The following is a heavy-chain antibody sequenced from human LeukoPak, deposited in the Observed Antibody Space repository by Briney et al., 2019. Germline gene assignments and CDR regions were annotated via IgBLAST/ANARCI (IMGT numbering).Heavy chain of an antibody. V-gene: IGHV3-23*01. Sequence: GGSLRLSCAASGFTFSSYAMSWVRQAPGKGLEWVSAISGSGGSTYYADSVKGRFTISRDNSKNTLYRQMNSLRAEDTAVYYCAKFGSTVTTYGYFDYWGQGTLVTVSS. J-gene: IGHJ4*02. CDR2: ISGSGGST. D-gene: IGHD4-17*01. CDR1: GFTFSSYA. CDR3: AKFGSTVTTYGYFDY.